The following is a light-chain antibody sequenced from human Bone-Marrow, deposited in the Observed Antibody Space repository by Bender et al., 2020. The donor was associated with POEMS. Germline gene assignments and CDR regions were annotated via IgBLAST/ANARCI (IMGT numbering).Light chain of an antibody. CDR1: NSDY. Sequence: QSALTQPASVSGSPGQSISISCTGTNSDYVSCYQQHPGNAPKLIIFDVFNRASGVSFRFSGYKSDNTASLTISRLQAEDEADYYCLSYVGSSNYVFGTGTAVTVL. V-gene: IGLV2-14*01. CDR2: DVF. CDR3: LSYVGSSNYV. J-gene: IGLJ1*01.